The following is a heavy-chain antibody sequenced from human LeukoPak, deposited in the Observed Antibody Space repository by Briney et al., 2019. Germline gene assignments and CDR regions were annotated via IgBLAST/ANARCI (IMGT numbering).Heavy chain of an antibody. V-gene: IGHV3-53*01. Sequence: GGSLRFSCAASGFTVSTNYMSWVRQAPGKGLEWVSVIYSGGTTYYADSVKGRFTIPRDKSKNTLYLQMNSLRAEDTAMYYCASPTSGQSFDIWGQGTMVTVSS. CDR1: GFTVSTNY. D-gene: IGHD1-1*01. J-gene: IGHJ3*02. CDR3: ASPTSGQSFDI. CDR2: IYSGGTT.